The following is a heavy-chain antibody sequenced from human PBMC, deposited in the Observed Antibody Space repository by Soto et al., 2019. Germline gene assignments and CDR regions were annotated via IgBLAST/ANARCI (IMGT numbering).Heavy chain of an antibody. CDR3: AKGVDSVVVPAAVLGYYYGMDV. V-gene: IGHV3-23*01. Sequence: GGSLRLSCAASGFSFSSYAMNWVRQAPGKGLECVSGISGSGGSTYYADSVKGRFTISRDNSKKTLYLQINSLRVEDTAVYYCAKGVDSVVVPAAVLGYYYGMDVWGQGTTVTVSS. CDR2: ISGSGGST. J-gene: IGHJ6*02. D-gene: IGHD2-2*01. CDR1: GFSFSSYA.